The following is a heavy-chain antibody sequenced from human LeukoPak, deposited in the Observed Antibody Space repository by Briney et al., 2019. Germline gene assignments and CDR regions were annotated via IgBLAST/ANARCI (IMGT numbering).Heavy chain of an antibody. V-gene: IGHV1-8*02. CDR3: ARGFSIVTMVRGVIGY. D-gene: IGHD3-10*01. CDR1: GYTFTNYA. Sequence: ASVKVSCKASGYTFTNYAINWVRQAAGQGLEWMGWMTPNSGNTGYAQKFQGRVTMTRNTSISTAYMELSSLRSEDTAVYYCARGFSIVTMVRGVIGYWGQGTLVTVSS. CDR2: MTPNSGNT. J-gene: IGHJ4*02.